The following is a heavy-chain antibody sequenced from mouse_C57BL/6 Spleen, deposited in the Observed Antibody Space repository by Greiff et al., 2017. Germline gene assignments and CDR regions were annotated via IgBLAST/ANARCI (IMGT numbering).Heavy chain of an antibody. V-gene: IGHV2-5*01. CDR2: IWGGRST. Sequence: VQLQEPGPGLVQPSQSLSITCPVPGSPLPSYGVHWVRQSPGKGLGWRGVIWGGRSTDYNAAFMSRLSITKDNSKSQVFFKMNSLQADDTAIYYCAKITTVVEQGAMDYWGQGTSVTVSS. CDR3: AKITTVVEQGAMDY. D-gene: IGHD1-1*01. CDR1: GSPLPSYG. J-gene: IGHJ4*01.